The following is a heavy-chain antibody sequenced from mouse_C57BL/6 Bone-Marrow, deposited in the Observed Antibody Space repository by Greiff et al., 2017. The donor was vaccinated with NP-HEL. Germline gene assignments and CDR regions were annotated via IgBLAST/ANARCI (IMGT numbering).Heavy chain of an antibody. CDR2: IYPGDGDT. D-gene: IGHD2-1*01. J-gene: IGHJ2*01. V-gene: IGHV1-82*01. CDR3: ARADGNYVGFDD. CDR1: GYAFSSSW. Sequence: VQLQESGPELVKPGASVKISCKASGYAFSSSWMNWVKQRPGKGLEWIGRIYPGDGDTNSNGKFKGKATLTADKSSSTAYMQLSSLTSDDSAVYFCARADGNYVGFDDWGQGTTLTVSS.